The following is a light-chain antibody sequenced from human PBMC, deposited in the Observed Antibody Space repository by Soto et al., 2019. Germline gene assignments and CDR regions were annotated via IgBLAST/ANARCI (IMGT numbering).Light chain of an antibody. CDR3: TSYTSSRTRV. V-gene: IGLV2-14*01. CDR2: EVS. J-gene: IGLJ3*02. CDR1: SSDVGGYNS. Sequence: QSVLTQPASVSGSPGQSITISCTGTSSDVGGYNSVSWYQQHPGKAPQLIIYEVSNRPSGVSNRFSGSKSGNTASLTISGLQAEDEADYHCTSYTSSRTRVFGGGTKLTVL.